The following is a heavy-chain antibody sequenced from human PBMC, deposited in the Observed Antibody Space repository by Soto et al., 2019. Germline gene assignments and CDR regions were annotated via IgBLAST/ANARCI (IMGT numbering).Heavy chain of an antibody. CDR2: ISAYNRNT. CDR1: GYTFTSYG. V-gene: IGHV1-18*01. D-gene: IGHD6-19*01. J-gene: IGHJ6*02. Sequence: QVQLVQSGAEVKKPGASVKVSCKASGYTFTSYGISWLRQAPGQGLEWMGWISAYNRNTNYSPKLQGRVTMTTDTCTSTAYLELRRLRCDDTAVHYCAMAVGYYYGMDLWGQGTTVTVSS. CDR3: AMAVGYYYGMDL.